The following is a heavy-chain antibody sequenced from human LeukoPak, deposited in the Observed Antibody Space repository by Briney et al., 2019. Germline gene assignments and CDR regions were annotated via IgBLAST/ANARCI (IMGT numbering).Heavy chain of an antibody. CDR1: GFIFSRYW. J-gene: IGHJ6*02. V-gene: IGHV3-7*01. D-gene: IGHD1-14*01. Sequence: GGSLRLSCAASGFIFSRYWMSWVRQAPGKGLEWVANIKEDGSEKYYVDSVKGRFTISRDNAKNSLYVQMNSLRAEDTAVYYCARMPGANYYYNGMDVWGQGTTVTVSS. CDR2: IKEDGSEK. CDR3: ARMPGANYYYNGMDV.